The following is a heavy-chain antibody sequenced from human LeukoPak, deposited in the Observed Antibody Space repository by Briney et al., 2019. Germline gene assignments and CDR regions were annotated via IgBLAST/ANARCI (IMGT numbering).Heavy chain of an antibody. CDR2: ISSSSSYT. Sequence: PGGSLRLSCAASGFTFSDYYMSWIRQAPGKGLEWVSYISSSSSYTNYADSVKGRFTISRDNAKNSLYLQMNSLRAEDTAVYYCARGGGDIVVVPAAARGIRNWFDPWGQGTLVTVSS. D-gene: IGHD2-2*01. J-gene: IGHJ5*02. V-gene: IGHV3-11*06. CDR1: GFTFSDYY. CDR3: ARGGGDIVVVPAAARGIRNWFDP.